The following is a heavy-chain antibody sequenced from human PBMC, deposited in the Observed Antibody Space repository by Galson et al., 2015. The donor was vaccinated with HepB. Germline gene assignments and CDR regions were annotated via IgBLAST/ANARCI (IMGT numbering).Heavy chain of an antibody. CDR2: IHYSGST. CDR1: GGSISSSSYF. Sequence: SETLSLTCTVAGGSISSSSYFWAWIRQPPGKGLEWIGSIHYSGSTYFNPSLKSRVTISVDTSKNQFSLKLSAVTAADTAVYYCARGSYGYIMLSSFDYWGQGTLVTVSS. V-gene: IGHV4-39*01. D-gene: IGHD5-18*01. CDR3: ARGSYGYIMLSSFDY. J-gene: IGHJ4*02.